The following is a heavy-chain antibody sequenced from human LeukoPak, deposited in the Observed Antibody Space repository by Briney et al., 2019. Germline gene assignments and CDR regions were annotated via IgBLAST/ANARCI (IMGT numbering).Heavy chain of an antibody. CDR3: ARRHRDTGYDYVWGSYRYLRGAFDI. J-gene: IGHJ3*02. D-gene: IGHD3-16*02. V-gene: IGHV5-51*01. CDR2: TFAGYSYT. CDR1: GYNFTPYW. Sequence: GESLKISCQSSGYNFTPYWIVWVRQMPGKGLEWMGITFAGYSYTIYSPSFQGQVTISADKSISTAYLQWSSLKASDTAMYYCARRHRDTGYDYVWGSYRYLRGAFDIWGQGTMVTVSS.